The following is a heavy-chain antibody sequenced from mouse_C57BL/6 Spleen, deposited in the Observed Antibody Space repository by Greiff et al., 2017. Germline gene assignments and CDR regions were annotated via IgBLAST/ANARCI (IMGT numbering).Heavy chain of an antibody. J-gene: IGHJ4*01. CDR3: ARVGDTTDDYDAVYY. CDR2: IYPASGST. D-gene: IGHD2-12*01. Sequence: QVQLQQPGAELVKPGASVKLSCKASGYTFTSYWITWVKQRPGQGLEWIGEIYPASGSTNYNEKFKSKATLTVDTSSSTAYMQLSSLTSEDSAVYYCARVGDTTDDYDAVYYWGQGSAVTVSS. V-gene: IGHV1-55*01. CDR1: GYTFTSYW.